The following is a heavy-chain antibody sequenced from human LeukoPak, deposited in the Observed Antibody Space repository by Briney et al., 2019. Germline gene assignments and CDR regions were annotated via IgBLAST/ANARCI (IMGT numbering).Heavy chain of an antibody. CDR2: IYYSGST. CDR1: GGSISSGGYY. J-gene: IGHJ6*02. CDR3: ARTLGYCSSTSCPMDV. Sequence: PSQTLSLTCTASGGSISSGGYYWSWIRQHPGKGLEWIGYIYYSGSTYYNPSLKSRVTISVDTSKNQFSLKLRSVTAADTAVYYCARTLGYCSSTSCPMDVWGQGTTVTVSS. V-gene: IGHV4-30-4*08. D-gene: IGHD2-2*01.